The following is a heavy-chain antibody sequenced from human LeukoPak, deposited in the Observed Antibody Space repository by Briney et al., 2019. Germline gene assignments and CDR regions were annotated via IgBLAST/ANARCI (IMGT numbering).Heavy chain of an antibody. CDR3: ARGHRGAYGDY. J-gene: IGHJ4*02. V-gene: IGHV4-34*01. D-gene: IGHD5-12*01. Sequence: SGTLFLTCAVSGGSFSGYDWSWIRQPPGKGLEWIGEINHSGSTNYNPSLKSRVTTSVDTSKNQFSLKLSSVTAADTAVYYCARGHRGAYGDYWGQGTLVTVSS. CDR1: GGSFSGYD. CDR2: INHSGST.